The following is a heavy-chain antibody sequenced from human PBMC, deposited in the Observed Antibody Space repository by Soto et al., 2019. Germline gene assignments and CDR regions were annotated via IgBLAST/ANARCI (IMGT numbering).Heavy chain of an antibody. J-gene: IGHJ6*02. CDR1: GFTFSSYA. V-gene: IGHV3-23*01. CDR2: ISGSGGST. CDR3: AKDLLPAVENYYYGMDV. Sequence: PGGSLRLSCAASGFTFSSYAMSWVRQAPGKGLEWVSAISGSGGSTYYADSVKGRFTISRDNSKNTLYLQMNSLRAEDTAVYYCAKDLLPAVENYYYGMDVWGQGATVTVSS. D-gene: IGHD2-15*01.